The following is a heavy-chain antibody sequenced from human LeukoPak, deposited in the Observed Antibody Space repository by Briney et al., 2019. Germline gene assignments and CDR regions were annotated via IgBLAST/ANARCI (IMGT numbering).Heavy chain of an antibody. J-gene: IGHJ4*02. CDR3: ARDTGGGWNVD. CDR2: IYYSGST. CDR1: GGSVSSGSYY. V-gene: IGHV4-61*01. Sequence: PSETLSLTCTVSGGSVSSGSYYWSWIRQPPGKGLEWIGYIYYSGSTNYNPSLKSRVTISVDTSKNQFSLKLSSVTAADTAVHYCARDTGGGWNVDWGQGTLVTVSS. D-gene: IGHD1-1*01.